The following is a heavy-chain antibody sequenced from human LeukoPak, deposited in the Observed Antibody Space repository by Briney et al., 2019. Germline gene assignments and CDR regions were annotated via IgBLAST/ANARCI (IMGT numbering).Heavy chain of an antibody. CDR2: ISSSGSTI. D-gene: IGHD6-19*01. Sequence: GGSLRLSCAASGFTFSSYAMNWVRQAPGKGLEWVSYISSSGSTIYYADSVKGRFTISRDNAKNSLYLQMNSLRAEDTAIYYCAKDQGDYSSGSSIFDYWGQGSPVTVSS. V-gene: IGHV3-48*03. J-gene: IGHJ4*02. CDR3: AKDQGDYSSGSSIFDY. CDR1: GFTFSSYA.